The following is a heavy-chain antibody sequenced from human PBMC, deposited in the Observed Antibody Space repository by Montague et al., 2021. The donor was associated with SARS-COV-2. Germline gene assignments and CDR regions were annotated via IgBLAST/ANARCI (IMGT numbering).Heavy chain of an antibody. CDR1: GGSLSGYY. CDR2: ISHSGST. V-gene: IGHV4-34*01. Sequence: SETLSLTCAVYGGSLSGYYWSWIRQPPGDGLEWIAEISHSGSTSYNPSLKSRVTISVDTSKNQFSLKLSSATAADTAVYYCVRVPYRLLFVPRYYGMDVWGQGTTVTVSS. D-gene: IGHD2-2*01. J-gene: IGHJ6*02. CDR3: VRVPYRLLFVPRYYGMDV.